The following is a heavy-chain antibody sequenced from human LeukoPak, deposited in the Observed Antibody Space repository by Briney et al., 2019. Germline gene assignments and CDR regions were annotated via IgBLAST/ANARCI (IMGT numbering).Heavy chain of an antibody. CDR2: IKTYNGDT. V-gene: IGHV1-18*01. Sequence: GASVKVSCKASGGTFSSYAISWVRQAPGQGLEWMGWIKTYNGDTNSAQNLQDRVTMTTDTSTGTAYMELRSLRSDDTAVYYCARDGGQQWLTNYYSYGMDVWGQGTTVTVSS. CDR1: GGTFSSYA. D-gene: IGHD6-19*01. CDR3: ARDGGQQWLTNYYSYGMDV. J-gene: IGHJ6*02.